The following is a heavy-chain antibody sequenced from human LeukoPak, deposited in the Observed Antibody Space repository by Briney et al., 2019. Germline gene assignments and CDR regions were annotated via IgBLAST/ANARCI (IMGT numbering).Heavy chain of an antibody. D-gene: IGHD3-16*01. CDR1: GVSISSGHYY. Sequence: PSETLSLTCTVSGVSISSGHYYWAWIRQPPGRGLECIASVLYSGSTYYDPSFNGRVTLSVDTSKNQFSLRLSSVTAADTAIYYCARHTINTTLGGVPDYSDAWGQGTPVTVSS. J-gene: IGHJ5*02. CDR2: VLYSGST. V-gene: IGHV4-39*07. CDR3: ARHTINTTLGGVPDYSDA.